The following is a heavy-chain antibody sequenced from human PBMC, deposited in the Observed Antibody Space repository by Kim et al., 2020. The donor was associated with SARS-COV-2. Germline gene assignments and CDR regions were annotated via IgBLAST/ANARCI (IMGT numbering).Heavy chain of an antibody. V-gene: IGHV3-23*01. CDR2: ISGSGGST. CDR1: GFTFSSYA. J-gene: IGHJ4*02. CDR3: AKDYDGTTRAVGYFDY. Sequence: GGSLRLSCAASGFTFSSYAMSWVRQAPGKGLEWVSAISGSGGSTYYADSVKGRFTISRDNSKNTLYLQMNSLRAEDTAVYYCAKDYDGTTRAVGYFDYWGQGTLVTVSS. D-gene: IGHD3-3*01.